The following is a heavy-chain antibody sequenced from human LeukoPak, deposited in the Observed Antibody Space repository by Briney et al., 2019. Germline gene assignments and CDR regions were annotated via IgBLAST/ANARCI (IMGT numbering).Heavy chain of an antibody. V-gene: IGHV3-15*01. D-gene: IGHD3-10*01. CDR1: GFTFSNAW. CDR2: IKSKTDGGTT. CDR3: TTGGSGSYYPYDY. Sequence: TGGSLRLSCAASGFTFSNAWMSWVRQAPGKGLEWVGRIKSKTDGGTTDYAAPVKGRFTISRDDSKTTLYLQMNSLKTEDTAVYYCTTGGSGSYYPYDYWGQGTLVTVSS. J-gene: IGHJ4*02.